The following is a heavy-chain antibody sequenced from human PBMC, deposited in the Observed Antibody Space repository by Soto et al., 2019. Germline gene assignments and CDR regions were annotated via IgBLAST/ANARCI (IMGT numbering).Heavy chain of an antibody. D-gene: IGHD6-25*01. Sequence: GSLRLSCAVSGFRVTHTYMSWVRQAPVNVLQLISVIYRGRATYYADYVKGRFTISRDDSRNTVYLQMNSLTTEDTAVYFCARDRSDSSRADSFDIWGQGTMVTVSS. CDR3: ARDRSDSSRADSFDI. J-gene: IGHJ3*02. V-gene: IGHV3-53*01. CDR1: GFRVTHTY. CDR2: IYRGRAT.